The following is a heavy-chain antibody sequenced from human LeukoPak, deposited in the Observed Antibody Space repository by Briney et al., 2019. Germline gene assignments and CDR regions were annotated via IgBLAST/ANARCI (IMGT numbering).Heavy chain of an antibody. CDR2: IYYSGST. CDR3: ASERTGSGSYYNWFDP. CDR1: GGSISSSSYY. Sequence: PSETLSLTCTVSGGSISSSSYYWGWIRQPPGKGLEWIGSIYYSGSTYYNPSLKSRVTISVDTSKNQFSLKLSSLTAADTAVYYCASERTGSGSYYNWFDPWGQGTLVTVSS. V-gene: IGHV4-39*01. D-gene: IGHD3-10*01. J-gene: IGHJ5*02.